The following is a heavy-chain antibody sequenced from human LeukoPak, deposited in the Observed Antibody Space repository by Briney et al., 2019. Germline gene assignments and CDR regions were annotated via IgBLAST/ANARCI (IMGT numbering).Heavy chain of an antibody. CDR3: ARECTSCYCY. D-gene: IGHD2-2*01. CDR1: GYTFTSYG. Sequence: ASVKVSCKASGYTFTSYGISWVRQAPGQGREGMGWISAYNGNTNYAQKLQGRVTMPTDTSTSTAYMELRSLRSDDTAVYYCARECTSCYCYWGQGTLVTVSS. CDR2: ISAYNGNT. V-gene: IGHV1-18*01. J-gene: IGHJ4*02.